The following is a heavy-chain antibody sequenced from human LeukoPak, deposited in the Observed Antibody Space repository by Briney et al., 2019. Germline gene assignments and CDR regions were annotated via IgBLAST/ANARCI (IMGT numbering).Heavy chain of an antibody. J-gene: IGHJ5*02. CDR2: IYYSGDT. V-gene: IGHV4-31*03. D-gene: IGHD6-13*01. CDR3: ARAGGIAVDGRLEGNWLDP. Sequence: SQTLSLTCTVSGGSISSSADYWSWIRQHPGKGLEWIGYIYYSGDTYYNPSLQRRVIISFDTSKNRFSLSLTSVTAADTAVYYCARAGGIAVDGRLEGNWLDPWGQGTLVTVSS. CDR1: GGSISSSADY.